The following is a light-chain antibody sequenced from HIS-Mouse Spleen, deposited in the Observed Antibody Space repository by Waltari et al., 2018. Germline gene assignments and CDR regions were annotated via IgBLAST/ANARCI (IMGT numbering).Light chain of an antibody. CDR1: QSISSY. Sequence: IQMTQSPSSLSASVGGRVTITCRASQSISSYLNWYQQKPGKAPKLLIYAASSLQSGVPSRFSGSGSGTDFTLTISSLQPEDFATYYCQQSYSTPHTFGQGTKLEIK. CDR3: QQSYSTPHT. J-gene: IGKJ2*01. V-gene: IGKV1-39*01. CDR2: AAS.